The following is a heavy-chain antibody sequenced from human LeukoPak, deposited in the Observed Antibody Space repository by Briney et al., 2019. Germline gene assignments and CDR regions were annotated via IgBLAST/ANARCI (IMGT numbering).Heavy chain of an antibody. CDR1: GFTFSTYG. Sequence: GGSLRLSCAASGFTFSTYGMHWVRQAPGKGLVWVSRITSDGNSAYYADSVKGRFTISRDNARNTLYLQMDSLRAEDTAVYSCAREAYAGIWSGFDPWGRGTLVTVSS. J-gene: IGHJ5*02. CDR3: AREAYAGIWSGFDP. CDR2: ITSDGNSA. D-gene: IGHD2-8*01. V-gene: IGHV3-74*01.